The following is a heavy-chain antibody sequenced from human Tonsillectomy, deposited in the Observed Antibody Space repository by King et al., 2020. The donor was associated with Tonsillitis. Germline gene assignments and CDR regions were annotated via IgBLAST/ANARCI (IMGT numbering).Heavy chain of an antibody. CDR1: GFTFSNYA. J-gene: IGHJ4*02. Sequence: VQLVESGGGLVQPGGSLRLSCAVSGFTFSNYAMSWVRQAPGRGLEWVSVISGSGGDTDYADSVKGRFTISRDNSKSTLNLQMNSLRAEDTAVYYCAKDMYTSRWYGVFDYWGQGTLVTVSS. CDR2: ISGSGGDT. V-gene: IGHV3-23*04. D-gene: IGHD6-13*01. CDR3: AKDMYTSRWYGVFDY.